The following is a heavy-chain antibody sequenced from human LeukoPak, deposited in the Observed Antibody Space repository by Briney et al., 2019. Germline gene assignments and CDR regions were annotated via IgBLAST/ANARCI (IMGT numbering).Heavy chain of an antibody. CDR3: ARGGAFCSVDGCYSGRNWFDP. V-gene: IGHV3-11*04. D-gene: IGHD2-15*01. J-gene: IGHJ5*02. CDR1: GGSFSGYY. CDR2: ISSGGTTI. Sequence: PSETLSLTCAVYGGSFSGYYWSWIRQAPGKGLEWVSFISSGGTTIYYADSVKGRFTISRDNAKNSLHLQMNSLRAEDTAVYYCARGGAFCSVDGCYSGRNWFDPWGQGTLVTVSS.